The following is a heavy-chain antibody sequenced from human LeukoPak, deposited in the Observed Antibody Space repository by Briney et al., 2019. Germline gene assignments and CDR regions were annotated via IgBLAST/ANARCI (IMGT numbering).Heavy chain of an antibody. CDR2: ISSSSSTI. D-gene: IGHD3-10*01. Sequence: PGGSLRLSCAASGFTFSSYSMNWVRQAPGKGLEWVSYISSSSSTIYYADSVKGRFTISRDNAKNSLYLQMNSLRAEDTAVYYCAKDVSYGSGSYFDYWGQGTLVTVSS. CDR3: AKDVSYGSGSYFDY. CDR1: GFTFSSYS. J-gene: IGHJ4*02. V-gene: IGHV3-48*04.